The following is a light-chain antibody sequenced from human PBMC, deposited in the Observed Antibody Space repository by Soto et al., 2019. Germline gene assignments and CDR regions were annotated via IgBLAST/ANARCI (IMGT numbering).Light chain of an antibody. CDR1: QGVRSN. V-gene: IGKV3-15*01. Sequence: EIVMTQSPATLSVSPGERATLSCRASQGVRSNLAWYQQKPGQAPRLLIYGASTRATGLPARFSGTGSGTEFTLTINSLQAEDSAVYYCQQYYNWPRTFGQGTRLEI. J-gene: IGKJ5*01. CDR2: GAS. CDR3: QQYYNWPRT.